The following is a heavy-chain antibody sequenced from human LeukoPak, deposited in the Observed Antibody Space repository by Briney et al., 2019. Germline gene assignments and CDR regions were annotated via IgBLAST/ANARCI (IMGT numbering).Heavy chain of an antibody. CDR2: INTDSSDI. Sequence: PGGSLRLSCAASGFTFSRYAMNWVRQAPGKGLQWVSYINTDSSDIHYADSVKGRCTISRDNARNTLYLQLSSLRAEDSAVYYCARDTFQPGLIDSWGQGTLVTVSS. D-gene: IGHD2-2*01. CDR1: GFTFSRYA. J-gene: IGHJ4*02. CDR3: ARDTFQPGLIDS. V-gene: IGHV3-21*05.